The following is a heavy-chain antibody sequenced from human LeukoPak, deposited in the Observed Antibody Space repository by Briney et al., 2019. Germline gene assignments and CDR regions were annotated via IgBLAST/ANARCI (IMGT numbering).Heavy chain of an antibody. Sequence: ASVKVSCKASGYTFTSYYMHWVRQAPGQGLEWMGIINPSGGSTSYAQKFQGRVTMTRDTSISTVYMDLSSLRFDDTAVYYCARAAAAAHFDYWGQGTLVTVSS. J-gene: IGHJ4*02. CDR2: INPSGGST. CDR3: ARAAAAAHFDY. CDR1: GYTFTSYY. V-gene: IGHV1-46*01. D-gene: IGHD6-13*01.